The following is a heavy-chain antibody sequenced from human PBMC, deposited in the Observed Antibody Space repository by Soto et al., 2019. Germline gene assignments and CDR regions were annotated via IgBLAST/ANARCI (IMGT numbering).Heavy chain of an antibody. D-gene: IGHD3-3*01. CDR3: ASKPYYDFWSGYNLDYYYMDV. CDR2: INPNIGNA. CDR1: GYTFSSYD. J-gene: IGHJ6*03. V-gene: IGHV1-8*01. Sequence: ASVKLSWKASGYTFSSYDIDWVRQATGQGLEWMGRINPNIGNANYAQKFQGRVTITADTSTSTAYMELSSLRSEDTAVYYCASKPYYDFWSGYNLDYYYMDVWGKGPTVTVSS.